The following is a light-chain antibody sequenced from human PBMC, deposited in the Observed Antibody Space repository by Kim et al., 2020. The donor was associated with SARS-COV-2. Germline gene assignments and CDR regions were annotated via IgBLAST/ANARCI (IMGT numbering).Light chain of an antibody. CDR2: EDD. CDR3: QSYNRSNVV. V-gene: IGLV6-57*03. CDR1: SCSIADKY. Sequence: GKTVTISRPRSSCSIADKYVQWYKQRPGGVPTAVIYEDDQRPSGVSDRFSGSIDNSSNSASLTISGLKTEDEADYYCQSYNRSNVVFGGGTQLTVL. J-gene: IGLJ2*01.